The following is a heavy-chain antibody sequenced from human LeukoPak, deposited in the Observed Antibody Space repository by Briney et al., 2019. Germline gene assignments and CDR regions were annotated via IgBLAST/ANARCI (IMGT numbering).Heavy chain of an antibody. D-gene: IGHD5-12*01. CDR1: GFTFSSSV. Sequence: GGSLRLSCVASGFTFSSSVMSWVRQAPGKGLEWVSTISGSGGGTYYADSVKGRFTISRDNSKNTLYLQMNSLRAEDTAVYYCAREEYSGYEIYFDYWGQGTLVTVSS. CDR2: ISGSGGGT. CDR3: AREEYSGYEIYFDY. J-gene: IGHJ4*02. V-gene: IGHV3-23*01.